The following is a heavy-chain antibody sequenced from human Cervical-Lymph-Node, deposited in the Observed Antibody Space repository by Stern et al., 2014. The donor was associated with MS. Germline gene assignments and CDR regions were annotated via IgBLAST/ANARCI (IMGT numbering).Heavy chain of an antibody. CDR2: INPSGGST. J-gene: IGHJ6*02. Sequence: VQLLQSGAEVKTPGASGKLSCKASGYTFTSYYMHWVRQAPGQGLEWMGVINPSGGSTSYAQNFQGRVTVTRDTSTSTVYMELSSLRSEDTAVYYCAREVAGHRLGMMDVWGQGTSVTVSS. CDR3: AREVAGHRLGMMDV. V-gene: IGHV1-46*01. CDR1: GYTFTSYY. D-gene: IGHD6-19*01.